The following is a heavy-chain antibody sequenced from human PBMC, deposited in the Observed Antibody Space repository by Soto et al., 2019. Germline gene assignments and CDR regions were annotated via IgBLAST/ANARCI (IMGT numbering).Heavy chain of an antibody. J-gene: IGHJ4*02. D-gene: IGHD3-10*01. CDR2: INSGGSNI. CDR1: GFTFTDHY. Sequence: QVQLLESGGGLVKPGGSLRLSCTASGFTFTDHYMTWIRQAPGKGLEWVSYINSGGSNIYYADSVKGRFTISRDNAKNSGDLQMSSVGYEDADIYYWAGDIRGANWGQGTLVIVSS. V-gene: IGHV3-11*01. CDR3: AGDIRGAN.